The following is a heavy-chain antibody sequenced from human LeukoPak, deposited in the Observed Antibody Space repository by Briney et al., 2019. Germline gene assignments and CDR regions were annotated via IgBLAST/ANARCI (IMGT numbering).Heavy chain of an antibody. D-gene: IGHD6-19*01. Sequence: GGSLRLSCAASGFTFSSYSMNWVRQAPGKGLEWVSSISSSSSYRYYADSVKGRFTISRDNAKNSLYLQMNSLRAEDTAVYYCARASAVAGTRHYWGQGTLVTVSS. V-gene: IGHV3-21*01. J-gene: IGHJ4*02. CDR1: GFTFSSYS. CDR2: ISSSSSYR. CDR3: ARASAVAGTRHY.